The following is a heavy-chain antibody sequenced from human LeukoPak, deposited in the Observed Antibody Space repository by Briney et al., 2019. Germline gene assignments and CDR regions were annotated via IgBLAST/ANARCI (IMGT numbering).Heavy chain of an antibody. CDR3: AREGGTLEYCSSTSCDDYFDY. Sequence: ASVKVSCKASGYTFTGSYMHWVRQAPGQGLEWMGWINPNSGDTKCAQKFQGRVTVTRDTSISTAYMEVSRLRSDDTAVYYRAREGGTLEYCSSTSCDDYFDYWGQGTLVTVSS. CDR2: INPNSGDT. CDR1: GYTFTGSY. J-gene: IGHJ4*02. D-gene: IGHD2-2*01. V-gene: IGHV1-2*02.